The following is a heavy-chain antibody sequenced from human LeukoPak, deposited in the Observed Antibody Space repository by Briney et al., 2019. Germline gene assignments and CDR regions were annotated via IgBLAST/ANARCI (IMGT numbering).Heavy chain of an antibody. CDR2: ISWNGATT. J-gene: IGHJ5*02. D-gene: IGHD2-2*01. V-gene: IGHV3-9*01. CDR1: GFIFDDFA. Sequence: SLRLSCAASGFIFDDFAMHWVRQVPGEGLEWVSGISWNGATTRYAESVKGRSTISRDNAKNSLSLQMNSLRVEDTAFYYCTKSPAVEFSTSSGFDPWGQGTLVTVSS. CDR3: TKSPAVEFSTSSGFDP.